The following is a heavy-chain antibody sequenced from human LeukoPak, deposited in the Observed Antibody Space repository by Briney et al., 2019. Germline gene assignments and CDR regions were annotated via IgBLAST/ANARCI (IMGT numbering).Heavy chain of an antibody. V-gene: IGHV3-23*01. CDR3: AKDLTTVTTGWYYFDY. CDR1: GFTFSSYG. D-gene: IGHD4-17*01. CDR2: VSSGSGST. J-gene: IGHJ4*02. Sequence: GGSLRLSCAASGFTFSSYGMHWVRQAPGQGLEWVSAVSSGSGSTYYADSVKGRFTVSRDNSKNTLYLQMNSLRAEDTAIYYCAKDLTTVTTGWYYFDYWGLGTLVTVSS.